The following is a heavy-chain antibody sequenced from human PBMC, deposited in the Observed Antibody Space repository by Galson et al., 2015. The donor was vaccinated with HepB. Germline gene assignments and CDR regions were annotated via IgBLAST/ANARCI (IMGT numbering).Heavy chain of an antibody. J-gene: IGHJ6*03. CDR3: ARSPYCSGGSCKSYYYYYMDV. CDR2: ISSSGSTI. CDR1: GYTFTSYY. Sequence: SCKASGYTFTSYYMSWIRQAPGKGLEWVSYISSSGSTIYYADSVKGRFTISRDNAKNSLYLQMNGLRAEDTAVYYCARSPYCSGGSCKSYYYYYMDVWGKGTTVTVSS. D-gene: IGHD2-15*01. V-gene: IGHV3-11*01.